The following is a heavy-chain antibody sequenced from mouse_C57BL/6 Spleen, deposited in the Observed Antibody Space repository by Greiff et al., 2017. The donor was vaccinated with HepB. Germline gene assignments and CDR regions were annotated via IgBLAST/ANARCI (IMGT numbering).Heavy chain of an antibody. V-gene: IGHV1-15*01. Sequence: QVHVKQSGAELVRPGASVTLSCKASGYTFTDYEMHWVKQTPVHGLEWIGAIDPETGGTAYNQKFKGKAILTADKSSSTAYMELRSLTSEDSAVYYCTRRGTVVNYFDYWGQGTTLTVSS. J-gene: IGHJ2*01. CDR2: IDPETGGT. CDR3: TRRGTVVNYFDY. CDR1: GYTFTDYE. D-gene: IGHD1-1*01.